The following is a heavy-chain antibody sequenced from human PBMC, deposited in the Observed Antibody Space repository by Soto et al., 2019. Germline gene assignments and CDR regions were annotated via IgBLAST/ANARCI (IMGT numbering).Heavy chain of an antibody. J-gene: IGHJ4*02. CDR1: GFTFSSYA. CDR2: ISGSGGST. CDR3: AKDRGITIFGVGDISDY. V-gene: IGHV3-23*01. Sequence: EVQLLESGGGLVQPGGSLRLSCAASGFTFSSYAMSWVRQAPGKGLEWVSAISGSGGSTYYADSVKGRFTISRDNSKNTLYLQMNSLRAEDTAVYYCAKDRGITIFGVGDISDYWGQGTLVTVSS. D-gene: IGHD3-3*01.